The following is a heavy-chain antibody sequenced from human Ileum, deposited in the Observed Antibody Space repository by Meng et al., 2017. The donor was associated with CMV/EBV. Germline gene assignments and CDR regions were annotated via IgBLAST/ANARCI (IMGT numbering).Heavy chain of an antibody. Sequence: GESLKISCATSGFIFDDFTIHWVRQAPGKGLEWVSLIREGDTRYADSVKGRFTVSRDNSKSSLYLEMNSLRTDDTAIYYCAKEGGTMWFDSWGQGPLVPVSS. CDR2: IREGDT. CDR1: GFIFDDFT. CDR3: AKEGGTMWFDS. D-gene: IGHD6-25*01. J-gene: IGHJ5*01. V-gene: IGHV3-43*01.